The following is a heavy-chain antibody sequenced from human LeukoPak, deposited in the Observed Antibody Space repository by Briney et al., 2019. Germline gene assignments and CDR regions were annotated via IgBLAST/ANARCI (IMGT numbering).Heavy chain of an antibody. J-gene: IGHJ4*02. CDR3: ARDRIAAAAYFDN. CDR2: IWYDGSNK. D-gene: IGHD6-13*01. V-gene: IGHV3-33*01. CDR1: GFTFSSYG. Sequence: GGSLRLSCAASGFTFSSYGMHWVRQAPGKGLDWVAVIWYDGSNKCYADSVKGRFTISRDNSKNTLYLQMNSLRADDTAVYYCARDRIAAAAYFDNWGQGTLVTVSS.